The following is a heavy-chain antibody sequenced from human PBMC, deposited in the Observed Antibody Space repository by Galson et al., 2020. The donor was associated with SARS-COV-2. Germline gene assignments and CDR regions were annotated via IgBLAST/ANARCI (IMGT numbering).Heavy chain of an antibody. V-gene: IGHV4-30-2*01. CDR1: GTSISSGSYS. CDR3: ARLHYGEYAPEAFDI. D-gene: IGHD4-17*01. J-gene: IGHJ3*02. CDR2: LSHSGGT. Sequence: SETLSLTCAVPGTSISSGSYSWNWIRQPPGKGLEWIGYLSHSGGTYYNPSLKSRVTISGDRSKNQFSLRLSSVTAADTAVYYCARLHYGEYAPEAFDIWGPGTRVTVAS.